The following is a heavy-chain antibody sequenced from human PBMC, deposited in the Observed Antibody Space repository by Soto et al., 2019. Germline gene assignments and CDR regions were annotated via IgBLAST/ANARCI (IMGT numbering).Heavy chain of an antibody. Sequence: SVKVSCKASGGTFSSYAISWVRQAPGQGLEWMGGIIPIFDTANYAQKFQGRVTITADESTSTAYMELSSLRSGDTAVYYCARSNETIFGVVRYYYGMDVWGQGTTVTVSS. CDR1: GGTFSSYA. D-gene: IGHD3-3*01. CDR3: ARSNETIFGVVRYYYGMDV. CDR2: IIPIFDTA. V-gene: IGHV1-69*13. J-gene: IGHJ6*02.